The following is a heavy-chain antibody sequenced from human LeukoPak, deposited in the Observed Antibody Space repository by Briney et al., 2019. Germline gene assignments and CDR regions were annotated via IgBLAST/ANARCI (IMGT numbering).Heavy chain of an antibody. D-gene: IGHD3-9*01. V-gene: IGHV3-21*01. J-gene: IGHJ5*02. CDR2: ISSSSSYI. CDR3: ARGLRYFDWLLSPGWFDP. CDR1: GFTFSSYS. Sequence: GGSLRLSCAASGFTFSSYSMNWVRQAPGKGLEWVSSISSSSSYIYYADSVKGRFTISRDNAKNSLYLQMNSLRAEDTAVYYCARGLRYFDWLLSPGWFDPWGQGTLVTVSS.